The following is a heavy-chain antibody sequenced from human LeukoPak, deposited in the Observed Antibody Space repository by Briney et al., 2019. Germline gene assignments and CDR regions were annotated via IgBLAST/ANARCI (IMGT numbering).Heavy chain of an antibody. CDR2: TVVGRRTT. V-gene: IGHV1-58*02. Sequence: GASVKVSCKASGFSFTSYAMQWVRQARGQRLELIGWTVVGRRTTNYAQKFQESVTITRDTSTSTAYRELSSLRSEDTAVYYCAAGTKGAVAIDFWGQGTLVTVSS. J-gene: IGHJ4*02. D-gene: IGHD6-19*01. CDR1: GFSFTSYA. CDR3: AAGTKGAVAIDF.